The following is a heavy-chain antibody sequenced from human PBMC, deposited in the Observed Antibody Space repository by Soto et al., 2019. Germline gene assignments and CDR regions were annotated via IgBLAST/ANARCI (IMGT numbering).Heavy chain of an antibody. J-gene: IGHJ3*02. D-gene: IGHD3-22*01. CDR3: ANQYYYDSSGYYLGAFDI. CDR2: IIPIFGTA. V-gene: IGHV1-69*13. Sequence: ASVTVSCKTSGGTFSSYAISWVRQAPGQGLEWMGGIIPIFGTANYAQKFQGRVTITADESTSTAYMELSSLRSEDTAVYYCANQYYYDSSGYYLGAFDIWGQGTMVPVSS. CDR1: GGTFSSYA.